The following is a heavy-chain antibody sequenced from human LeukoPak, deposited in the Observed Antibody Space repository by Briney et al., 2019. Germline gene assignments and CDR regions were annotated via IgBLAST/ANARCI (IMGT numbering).Heavy chain of an antibody. J-gene: IGHJ6*03. V-gene: IGHV1-8*03. CDR3: ARVWDEAGMYCYYYYMDV. D-gene: IGHD6-19*01. Sequence: ASVKVSCKASGYTFTSYDINWVRQATGQGLEWMGWMNPNSGNTGYAQKFQGRVTITRNTSISTAYMELSSLRSEDTAVYYCARVWDEAGMYCYYYYMDVWGKGTTVTISS. CDR2: MNPNSGNT. CDR1: GYTFTSYD.